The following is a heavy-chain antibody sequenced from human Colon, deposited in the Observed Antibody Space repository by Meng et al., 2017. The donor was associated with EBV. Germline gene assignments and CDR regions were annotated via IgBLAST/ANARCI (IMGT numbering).Heavy chain of an antibody. CDR1: AVTISSSCIY. D-gene: IGHD4-23*01. V-gene: IGHV4-39*01. CDR3: ARGGYSSFYY. CDR2: SYYSGCT. Sequence: LQPPEPGLGMVNASEPLALACTVSAVTISSSCIYCVWLPPPPRKWLEGIGRSYYSGCTSYLPCLMSRVIISVDTHKSQYFLMLTSVTAADNAVYYCARGGYSSFYYWGQRTLVTVSS. J-gene: IGHJ4*02.